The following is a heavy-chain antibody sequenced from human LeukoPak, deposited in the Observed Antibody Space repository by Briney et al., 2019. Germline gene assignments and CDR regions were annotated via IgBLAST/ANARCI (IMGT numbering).Heavy chain of an antibody. Sequence: PGGSLRLSCAASGFTFRSYAMGWVRQAPGKGLEWVSAISGSGGSTYYADSVKGRFTISRDNSKNTLYLQMNSLRAEDTAVYYCAKVGSYDSSGCFDYWGQGTLVTVSS. CDR2: ISGSGGST. V-gene: IGHV3-23*01. J-gene: IGHJ4*02. CDR3: AKVGSYDSSGCFDY. CDR1: GFTFRSYA. D-gene: IGHD3-22*01.